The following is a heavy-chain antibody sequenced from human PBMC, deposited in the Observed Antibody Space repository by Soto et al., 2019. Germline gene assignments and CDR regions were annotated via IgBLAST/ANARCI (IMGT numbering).Heavy chain of an antibody. CDR2: IYYSGST. Sequence: SETLSLTCSVSGGSINSSSYFWGWVRQPPGKGLEWIGSIYYSGSTYYNPSLRSRVTISVDTSRNQFSLKLSSVTAADTAVFYCARHYSSGSRNWFDPWGQGTLVTVSS. J-gene: IGHJ5*02. V-gene: IGHV4-39*01. D-gene: IGHD6-19*01. CDR1: GGSINSSSYF. CDR3: ARHYSSGSRNWFDP.